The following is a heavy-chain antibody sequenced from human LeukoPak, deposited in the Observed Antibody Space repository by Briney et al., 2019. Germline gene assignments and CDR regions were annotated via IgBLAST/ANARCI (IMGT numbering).Heavy chain of an antibody. CDR3: ARAFNRPVYDSSGYYPLDI. D-gene: IGHD3-22*01. Sequence: GASVKVSCKASGYTFTSYGISWVRQAPGQGLEWMGWISAYNGNTNYARKFQGRVTMTRDTSTSTVYMELSSLRSEDTAVYYCARAFNRPVYDSSGYYPLDIWGQGTMVTVSS. CDR2: ISAYNGNT. J-gene: IGHJ3*02. CDR1: GYTFTSYG. V-gene: IGHV1-18*01.